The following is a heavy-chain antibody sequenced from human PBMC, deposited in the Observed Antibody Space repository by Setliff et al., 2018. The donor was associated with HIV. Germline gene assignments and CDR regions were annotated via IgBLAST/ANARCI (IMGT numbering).Heavy chain of an antibody. CDR3: ARDSDNFWSGYYAAFDY. CDR1: GYTFTSYN. D-gene: IGHD3-3*01. Sequence: ASVKVSCKAFGYTFTSYNMHWVRQAPGQGLEWMGIINPSGGSTTYAQKLQGRVTMTTDTSSSTAYLDLRSLRSDDTAMYYCARDSDNFWSGYYAAFDYWGQGTPVTVSS. J-gene: IGHJ4*02. V-gene: IGHV1-46*01. CDR2: INPSGGST.